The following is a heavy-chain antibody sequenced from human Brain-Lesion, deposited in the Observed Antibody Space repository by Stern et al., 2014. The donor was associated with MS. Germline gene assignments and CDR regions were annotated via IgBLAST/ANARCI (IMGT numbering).Heavy chain of an antibody. Sequence: DQLVESGAEVKKPGASVKVSCKTSGYIFTGYYIHWVRQAPGQGLEWIAWINPNTGGTKYAQKFQGRVTMSRDTSISTDYVELSSLTSDDTAVYYCARDQRGITIFGVVTDYYFLGMDVWGQGTTVTVSS. CDR2: INPNTGGT. V-gene: IGHV1-2*02. CDR3: ARDQRGITIFGVVTDYYFLGMDV. J-gene: IGHJ6*02. D-gene: IGHD3-3*01. CDR1: GYIFTGYY.